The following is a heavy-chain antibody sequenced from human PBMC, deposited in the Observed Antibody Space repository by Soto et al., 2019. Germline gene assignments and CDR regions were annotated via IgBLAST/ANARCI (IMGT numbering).Heavy chain of an antibody. CDR2: MSGSGDNA. V-gene: IGHV3-23*01. CDR1: GFIFSSYA. D-gene: IGHD3-3*01. Sequence: EVQLLESGGGLVQPGGSLRLSCAASGFIFSSYAMSWVRQAPGKGLEWVSAMSGSGDNAYYADSVKGRFTIARGNSKNLLTLQMKSLRAEDTAIYSCARFFAAGTRAYLDSWGQGTLVTVSS. CDR3: ARFFAAGTRAYLDS. J-gene: IGHJ4*02.